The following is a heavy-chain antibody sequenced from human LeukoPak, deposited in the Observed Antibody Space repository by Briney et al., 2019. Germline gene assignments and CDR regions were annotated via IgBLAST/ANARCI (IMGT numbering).Heavy chain of an antibody. V-gene: IGHV3-30*02. J-gene: IGHJ4*02. CDR2: IRYDGSDK. CDR1: GFTFSYNA. CDR3: AKSGLNRFDY. D-gene: IGHD2-15*01. Sequence: GGSLRLSCAASGFTFSYNAMHWVRQSPGKGPEWVAFIRYDGSDKYYADSVKGRFTVSRDNSKNTLYLQMNSLRAEDTAVYYCAKSGLNRFDYWGQGTLVTVSS.